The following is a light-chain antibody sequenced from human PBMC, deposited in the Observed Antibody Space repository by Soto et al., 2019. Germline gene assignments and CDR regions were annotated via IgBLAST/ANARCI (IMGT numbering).Light chain of an antibody. V-gene: IGKV1-39*01. CDR3: QQSYSREFT. CDR2: AAS. Sequence: DIQMTQSPSSLSASVGDRVTITCRASQSISSYLNWYQQKPGKAPKLLIYAASSLQSGVPSRFSGSGSGTDFTLTISSLQPEDFATYYCQQSYSREFTFGPGTKVDIK. CDR1: QSISSY. J-gene: IGKJ3*01.